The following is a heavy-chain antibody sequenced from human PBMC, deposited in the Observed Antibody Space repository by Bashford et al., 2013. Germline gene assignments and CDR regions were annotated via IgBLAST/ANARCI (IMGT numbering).Heavy chain of an antibody. Sequence: SSETLSLTCTVSGGSISSYYWSWIRQPPGKGLEWIGYIYYSGSTNYNPSLKSRVTISVDTSKNQFSLRLSFVTAADTAVYYCARDQFGFGERNNYYYYMDVVGTKGPRSPSP. J-gene: IGHJ6*03. V-gene: IGHV4-59*01. D-gene: IGHD3-10*01. CDR3: ARDQFGFGERNNYYYYMDV. CDR2: IYYSGST. CDR1: GGSISSYY.